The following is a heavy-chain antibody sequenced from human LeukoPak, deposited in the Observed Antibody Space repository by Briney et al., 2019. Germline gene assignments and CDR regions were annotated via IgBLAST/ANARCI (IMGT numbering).Heavy chain of an antibody. V-gene: IGHV1-2*02. D-gene: IGHD3-10*01. J-gene: IGHJ6*02. CDR3: ARGLPGSGSYYILNYYYYGMDV. CDR2: INPNSGGT. CDR1: GYTFTGYY. Sequence: ASVKVSCKASGYTFTGYYMHWVRQAPGQGLEWMGWINPNSGGTNYAQKFQGRVTMTRDTSISTAYMELSSLRSEDTAVYYCARGLPGSGSYYILNYYYYGMDVWGQGTTVTVSS.